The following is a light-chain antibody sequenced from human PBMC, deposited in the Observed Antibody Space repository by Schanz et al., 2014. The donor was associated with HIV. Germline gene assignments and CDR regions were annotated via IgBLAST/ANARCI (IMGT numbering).Light chain of an antibody. Sequence: QSVLAQPPSVSGAPGQRVTISCTGSSSNIGADFDVHWYQLLPGTAPKLLIFDNTNRPSGVPARFSGSKSGSSASLAISGLQAEDEADYYCSSYTNSRVLGGGTKVTVL. CDR1: SSNIGADFD. J-gene: IGLJ3*02. CDR2: DNT. V-gene: IGLV1-40*01. CDR3: SSYTNSRV.